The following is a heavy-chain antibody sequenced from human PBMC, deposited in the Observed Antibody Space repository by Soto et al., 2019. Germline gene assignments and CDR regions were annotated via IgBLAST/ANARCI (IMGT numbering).Heavy chain of an antibody. CDR3: ARDLASTTIPNY. Sequence: PGGSRRGSEAASGCTLSNYAMHWVRQAPSKGLEWVAVISYDGSNKYYVDAVKGRFTISRDNAKNSLYLQMNSLRAEDTAVYYCARDLASTTIPNYWGQGTLVTVSS. D-gene: IGHD4-17*01. V-gene: IGHV3-30-3*01. J-gene: IGHJ4*02. CDR1: GCTLSNYA. CDR2: ISYDGSNK.